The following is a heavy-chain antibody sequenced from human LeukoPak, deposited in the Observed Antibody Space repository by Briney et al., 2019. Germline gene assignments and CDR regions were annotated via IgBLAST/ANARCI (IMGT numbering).Heavy chain of an antibody. Sequence: KPSETLSLTCTVSGGSISSSSYYWGWIRQPPGKGLEWIGSIYYSGSTYYNPSLKSRVTISVDTSKNQFSLKLSSVTAADTAVYYCARSRAYYYDSSGYDVGFDPWGQGTLVTVSS. CDR2: IYYSGST. J-gene: IGHJ5*02. CDR3: ARSRAYYYDSSGYDVGFDP. CDR1: GGSISSSSYY. V-gene: IGHV4-39*07. D-gene: IGHD3-22*01.